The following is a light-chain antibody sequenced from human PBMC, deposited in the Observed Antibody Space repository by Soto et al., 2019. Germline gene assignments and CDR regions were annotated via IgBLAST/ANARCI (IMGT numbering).Light chain of an antibody. CDR1: QSVSGW. Sequence: DIQITQAPSTLVASVGDTVTVTFRASQSVSGWLAWYQQKPGEAPKLLIYKASTLKSGVPSRFSGSGSGTEFTLTISSLQPDDFATYYCQHYNSYSEAFGQGTKVDIK. CDR2: KAS. V-gene: IGKV1-5*03. CDR3: QHYNSYSEA. J-gene: IGKJ1*01.